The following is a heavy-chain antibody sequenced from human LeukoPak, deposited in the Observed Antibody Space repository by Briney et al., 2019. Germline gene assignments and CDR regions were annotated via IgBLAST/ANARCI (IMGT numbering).Heavy chain of an antibody. CDR2: ISSSSSYI. CDR1: GSTFSSYS. J-gene: IGHJ4*02. D-gene: IGHD1-26*01. V-gene: IGHV3-21*01. Sequence: GGSLRLSCAASGSTFSSYSMNWVRQAPGKGLEWVSSISSSSSYIYYADSVKGRFTISSDNAKNSLYLQMNSLRAEDTAVYYCARGPRGGATQFGYWGQRTLVTLSS. CDR3: ARGPRGGATQFGY.